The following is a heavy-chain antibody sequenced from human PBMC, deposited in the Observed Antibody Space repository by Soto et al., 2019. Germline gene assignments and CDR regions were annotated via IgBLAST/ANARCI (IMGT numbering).Heavy chain of an antibody. CDR1: GGTFSNYA. CDR3: ATPMVRGIITTFPYYYYGMDV. J-gene: IGHJ6*02. V-gene: IGHV1-69*12. Sequence: QVQLVQSGAEVKKPGSSVKVSCKASGGTFSNYAISWVRQAPGQGLEWMGGIIPIFSTADYAQKFQGRVTITADESTSTAYRELNSLRSEDTAVYYCATPMVRGIITTFPYYYYGMDVWGQGTTVTVSS. D-gene: IGHD3-10*01. CDR2: IIPIFSTA.